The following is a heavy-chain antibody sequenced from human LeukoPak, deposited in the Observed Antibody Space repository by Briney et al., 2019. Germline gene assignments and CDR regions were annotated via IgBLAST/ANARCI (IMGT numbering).Heavy chain of an antibody. J-gene: IGHJ4*02. D-gene: IGHD2-2*01. CDR3: ARAKVDCSSTSCRAYYLDY. CDR2: ISSSSSYI. Sequence: GGSLRHSCAASGFTFNNYSMNWVRQAPGKGLEWVSSISSSSSYIYSADSVKGRFIISRDNAKNSLYLQMNSLRAEDTAVYYCARAKVDCSSTSCRAYYLDYWGQGTLVTVSS. CDR1: GFTFNNYS. V-gene: IGHV3-21*06.